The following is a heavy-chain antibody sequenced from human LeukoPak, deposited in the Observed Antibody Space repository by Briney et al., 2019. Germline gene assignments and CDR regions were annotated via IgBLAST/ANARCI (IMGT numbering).Heavy chain of an antibody. V-gene: IGHV3-30*18. CDR1: GFTFSSYG. CDR2: ISYDGSNK. Sequence: GGSLRLSCAASGFTFSSYGMHWVRQAPGKGLEWVAVISYDGSNKYYADSVKGRFTISRDNSKNTLYLQMNSLRAEDTAVYYCAKDWPEGYYDSSGYDAFDIWGQGTMVTVSS. D-gene: IGHD3-22*01. J-gene: IGHJ3*02. CDR3: AKDWPEGYYDSSGYDAFDI.